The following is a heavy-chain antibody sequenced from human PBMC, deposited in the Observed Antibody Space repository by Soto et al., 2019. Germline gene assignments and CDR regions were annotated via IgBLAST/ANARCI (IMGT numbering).Heavy chain of an antibody. CDR3: ARFPSYSDFWSGYFDY. CDR1: GYRFSSYW. CDR2: IYPGDSDT. J-gene: IGHJ4*02. V-gene: IGHV5-51*01. Sequence: GESLKISFKGSGYRFSSYWIGWVRQMPGKGLEWMGIIYPGDSDTRYSPSFKGQVTISADKSISTAYLQWSSLKASDTAMYYCARFPSYSDFWSGYFDYWGQGTLVTVSS. D-gene: IGHD3-3*01.